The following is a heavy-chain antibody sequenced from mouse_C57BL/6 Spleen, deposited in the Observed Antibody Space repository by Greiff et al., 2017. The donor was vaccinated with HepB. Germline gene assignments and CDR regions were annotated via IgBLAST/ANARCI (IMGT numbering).Heavy chain of an antibody. D-gene: IGHD2-3*01. CDR1: GYAFSSYW. CDR3: ARPYDGSFAY. V-gene: IGHV1-80*01. J-gene: IGHJ3*01. Sequence: QVQLKQSGAELVKPGASVKISCKASGYAFSSYWMNWVKQRPGKGLEWIGQIYPGDGDTNYNGKFKGKATLTADKSSSTAYMQLSSLNSEDSAVYFCARPYDGSFAYWGQGTLVTVSA. CDR2: IYPGDGDT.